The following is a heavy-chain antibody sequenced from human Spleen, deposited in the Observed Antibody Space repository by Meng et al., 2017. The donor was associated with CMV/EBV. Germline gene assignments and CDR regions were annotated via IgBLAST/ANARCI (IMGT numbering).Heavy chain of an antibody. J-gene: IGHJ4*02. Sequence: GESLKISCAASGFTFSSSSMNWLRQAPGKGLEWVSSISSSSSYIYYADSVKGRFTISIDNAKNSLYLQMNSLRAEDMAYYYCAKAERWGLEAFDYWGQGTLVTVSS. CDR2: ISSSSSYI. CDR1: GFTFSSSS. D-gene: IGHD1-26*01. CDR3: AKAERWGLEAFDY. V-gene: IGHV3-21*04.